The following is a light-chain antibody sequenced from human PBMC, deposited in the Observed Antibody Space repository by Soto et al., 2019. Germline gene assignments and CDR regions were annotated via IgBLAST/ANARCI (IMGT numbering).Light chain of an antibody. V-gene: IGKV3-20*01. Sequence: EIVLTQSPGTLSLSPGERATLSCRASQSLSSYLAWYQQKPGQAPRLIIYGASSRATGIPYRFSGSGSGTDFTLNISSLEPEDLAVYYCRQYGSSPSYTFGQGTKLEI. CDR2: GAS. CDR3: RQYGSSPSYT. CDR1: QSLSSY. J-gene: IGKJ2*01.